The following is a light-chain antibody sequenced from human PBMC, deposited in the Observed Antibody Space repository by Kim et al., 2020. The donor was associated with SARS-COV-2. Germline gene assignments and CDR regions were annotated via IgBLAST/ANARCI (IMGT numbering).Light chain of an antibody. CDR1: NSDVGSYNH. Sequence: GQSVTISCTGTNSDVGSYNHVSWYQQPPGTAPKLMIYEVSNRPSGVPDRFSGSKSGNTASLTISGLQAEDEADYYCTSYTTSSTYVFGTGTKVTVL. CDR3: TSYTTSSTYV. V-gene: IGLV2-18*02. J-gene: IGLJ1*01. CDR2: EVS.